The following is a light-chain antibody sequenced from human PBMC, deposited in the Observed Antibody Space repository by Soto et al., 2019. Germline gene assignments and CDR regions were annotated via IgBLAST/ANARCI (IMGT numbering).Light chain of an antibody. CDR1: QSVCSN. V-gene: IGKV3-15*01. CDR3: QQNYFWPRLT. CDR2: GAS. Sequence: EIVMTQSPATLSVSLGERATLSCRASQSVCSNLAWYQQKPGQAPRLLIYGASTSATGIPSRFSGSGSATEVALSISSMQSEDFAVYYGQQNYFWPRLTVGGGTKVHIK. J-gene: IGKJ4*01.